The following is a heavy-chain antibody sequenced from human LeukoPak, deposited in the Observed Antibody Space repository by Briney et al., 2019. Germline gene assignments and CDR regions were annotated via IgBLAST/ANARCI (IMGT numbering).Heavy chain of an antibody. J-gene: IGHJ4*02. V-gene: IGHV3-23*01. D-gene: IGHD3-10*01. Sequence: GGSLRLSCAASGFTFSSSAMSWVRQAPGKGPEWVSVISGSGDSTYYADSVRGRFTISRDNSKNTVYLQMNSLRAEDTAVYSCAKHDRGSGSPYYFHYWGQGTPVTVSS. CDR1: GFTFSSSA. CDR3: AKHDRGSGSPYYFHY. CDR2: ISGSGDST.